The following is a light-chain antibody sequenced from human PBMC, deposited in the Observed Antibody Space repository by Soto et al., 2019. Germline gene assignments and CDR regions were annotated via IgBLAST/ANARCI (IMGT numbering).Light chain of an antibody. J-gene: IGLJ3*02. CDR3: QSYDSSLSGSV. Sequence: QSVLTQPPSVSGAPGQRVTISCTGSSSNIGAGYDVHWYQQLPGTAPKHLIYGNSNRPSWVPDRFSGSKSGTSASLAITGLQAEDEADYYCQSYDSSLSGSVFGGRTKLTVL. CDR2: GNS. V-gene: IGLV1-40*01. CDR1: SSNIGAGYD.